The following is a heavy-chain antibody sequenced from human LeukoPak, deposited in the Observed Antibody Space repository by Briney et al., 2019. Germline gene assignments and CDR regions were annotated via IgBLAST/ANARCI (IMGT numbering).Heavy chain of an antibody. V-gene: IGHV4-59*08. CDR1: GGSISSYY. J-gene: IGHJ2*01. CDR3: ARPYYESSGYYSHWYFDL. D-gene: IGHD3-22*01. CDR2: IYYRGST. Sequence: RPSETLSLTCAVSGGSISSYYWSWIRQPPGKGLEWIGYIYYRGSTNYNPSLKSRVTISVDTSKNQFSLKLSSVTAADTAIYYCARPYYESSGYYSHWYFDLWGRGTLVTVSS.